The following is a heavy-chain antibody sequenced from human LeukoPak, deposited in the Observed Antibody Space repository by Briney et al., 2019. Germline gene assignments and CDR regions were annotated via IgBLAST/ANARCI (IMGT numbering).Heavy chain of an antibody. D-gene: IGHD3-9*01. CDR2: IYHSGST. J-gene: IGHJ4*02. CDR1: GYSISSGYY. Sequence: SETLSLTCTVSGYSISSGYYWGWIRQPPGKGLEWIGSIYHSGSTYYNPSLESRVTISVDTSKNQFSLNLSSVTAADTAVYYCARYQSHNVILTGYTKTYYFDYWGQGNLVTVSS. CDR3: ARYQSHNVILTGYTKTYYFDY. V-gene: IGHV4-38-2*02.